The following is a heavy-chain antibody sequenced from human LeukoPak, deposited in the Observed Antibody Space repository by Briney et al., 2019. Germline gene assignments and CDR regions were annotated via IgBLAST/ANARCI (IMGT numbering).Heavy chain of an antibody. CDR1: SGSISNDY. CDR2: ISYSGST. D-gene: IGHD1-26*01. V-gene: IGHV4-59*01. Sequence: SETLSLTCTVSSGSISNDYWSWIRPPPGKGLEWIGYISYSGSTTYNPSLNSRVTISVDTSKNQFSLKLSSVTAADTAVYYCARGVYSGSYHEDYWGQGTLVTVSS. J-gene: IGHJ4*02. CDR3: ARGVYSGSYHEDY.